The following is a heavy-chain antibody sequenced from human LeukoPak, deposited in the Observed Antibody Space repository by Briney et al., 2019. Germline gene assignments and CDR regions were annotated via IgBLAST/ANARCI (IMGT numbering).Heavy chain of an antibody. Sequence: PSETLSLTCTVSGGSISNYWWSWIRQRPGKGLEWVGEVFDSGVTNYNPSLKSRVTLSVDTSKKDFYLKLSSVTAADTAVYYCARLYGSRWHYFDYWGQGTLVTVSS. J-gene: IGHJ4*02. CDR1: GGSISNYW. CDR2: VFDSGVT. CDR3: ARLYGSRWHYFDY. D-gene: IGHD6-13*01. V-gene: IGHV4-59*12.